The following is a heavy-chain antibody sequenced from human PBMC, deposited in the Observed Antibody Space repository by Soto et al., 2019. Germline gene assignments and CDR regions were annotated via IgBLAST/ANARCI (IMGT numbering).Heavy chain of an antibody. V-gene: IGHV4-34*01. CDR3: ARADYGDYVSAEYFQH. D-gene: IGHD4-17*01. Sequence: SETLSLTCAVYGGSFSGYYWSWIRQPPGKGLEWIGEINHSGSTNYNPSLKSRVTISVDTSKNQFSLKLSSVTAADTAVYYCARADYGDYVSAEYFQHWGQGTLVTVSS. CDR1: GGSFSGYY. CDR2: INHSGST. J-gene: IGHJ1*01.